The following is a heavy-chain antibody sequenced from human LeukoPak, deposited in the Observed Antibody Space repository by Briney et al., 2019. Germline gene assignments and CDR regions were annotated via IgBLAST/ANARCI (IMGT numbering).Heavy chain of an antibody. D-gene: IGHD2-21*02. CDR2: INPNSGGT. CDR3: ARLYCGGDCDDY. V-gene: IGHV1-2*04. J-gene: IGHJ4*02. Sequence: GASVKVSCKASGYTFTCYYMHWVRQAPGQGLEWMGWINPNSGGTNYAQKFQGWVTMTRDTSISTAYMELSRLRSDDTAVYYCARLYCGGDCDDYWGQGTLVTVSS. CDR1: GYTFTCYY.